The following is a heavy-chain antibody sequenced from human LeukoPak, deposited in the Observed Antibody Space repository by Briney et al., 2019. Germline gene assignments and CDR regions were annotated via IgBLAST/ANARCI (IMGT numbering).Heavy chain of an antibody. CDR3: ARLLGTVTTRGTGKYYFDY. J-gene: IGHJ4*02. CDR1: GGSISSSSYY. D-gene: IGHD4-17*01. CDR2: IYSSGRT. V-gene: IGHV4-39*01. Sequence: PSETLSLTCTVSGGSISSSSYYWGWIRQPPGKGLEWIGSIYSSGRTYYNPSLKNRVTISVDTSKNQFSLKLSSVTAADTAVYYCARLLGTVTTRGTGKYYFDYWGQGTLVTVSS.